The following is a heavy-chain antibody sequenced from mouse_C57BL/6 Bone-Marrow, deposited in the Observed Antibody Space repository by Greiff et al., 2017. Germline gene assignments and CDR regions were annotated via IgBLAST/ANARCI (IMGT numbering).Heavy chain of an antibody. CDR1: GYTFTSYW. CDR2: IDPSDSYT. D-gene: IGHD2-1*01. Sequence: QVQLQQPGAELVKPGASVKLSCKASGYTFTSYWMQWVNQRPGQGLEWIGEIDPSDSYTNYNQTFKGKATLTVDTSSTTAYMQLSSLTSEDSAVYYCASGLRGNYYAMDYWGQGTSVTVSS. J-gene: IGHJ4*01. V-gene: IGHV1-50*01. CDR3: ASGLRGNYYAMDY.